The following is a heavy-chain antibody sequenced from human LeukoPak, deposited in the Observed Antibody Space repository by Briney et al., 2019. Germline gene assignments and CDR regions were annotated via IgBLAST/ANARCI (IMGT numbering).Heavy chain of an antibody. CDR2: INHSGST. D-gene: IGHD2-2*01. CDR1: GGSFSGYY. J-gene: IGHJ4*02. Sequence: SETLSLTCAVYGGSFSGYYWSWIRQPPGKGLEWIGEINHSGSTNYNPSLKSRVTISVDTSKNQFSLKLSSVTAADTAVYYCASQGGQPAAFGYWGQGTLVTVSS. V-gene: IGHV4-34*01. CDR3: ASQGGQPAAFGY.